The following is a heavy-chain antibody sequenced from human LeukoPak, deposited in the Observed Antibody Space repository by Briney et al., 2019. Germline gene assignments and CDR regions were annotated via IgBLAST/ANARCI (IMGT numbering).Heavy chain of an antibody. CDR3: ATAGYCSSTSCYTVFHYGMDV. V-gene: IGHV1-24*01. CDR2: FDPEDGET. D-gene: IGHD2-2*02. Sequence: ASVKVSCKVSGYTLTELSMHWVRQAPGKRLEWMGGFDPEDGETIYAQKFQGRVTMTEDTSTDTAYMELSSLRSEDTAVYYCATAGYCSSTSCYTVFHYGMDVWGQGTTVTVSS. CDR1: GYTLTELS. J-gene: IGHJ6*02.